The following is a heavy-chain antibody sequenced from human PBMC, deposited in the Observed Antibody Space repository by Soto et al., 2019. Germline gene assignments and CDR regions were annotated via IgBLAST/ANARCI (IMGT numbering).Heavy chain of an antibody. CDR1: GGSIISSNW. Sequence: PSETLSLTCAVSGGSIISSNWWSWVRQPPGKGLEWIGEIYHSGSTNYNPSLKSRVTISVDKSKNQFSLKLSSVTAADTAVYYCAREGRGTYYDFWSGYYNWGQGTLVTVSS. CDR3: AREGRGTYYDFWSGYYN. V-gene: IGHV4-4*02. D-gene: IGHD3-3*01. J-gene: IGHJ4*02. CDR2: IYHSGST.